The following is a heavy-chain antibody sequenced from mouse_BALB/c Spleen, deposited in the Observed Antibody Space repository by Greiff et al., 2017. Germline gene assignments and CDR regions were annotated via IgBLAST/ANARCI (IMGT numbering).Heavy chain of an antibody. J-gene: IGHJ4*01. V-gene: IGHV5-4*02. Sequence: DVQLVESGGGLVKPGGSLKLSCAASGFTFSVYYMYWVRQTPEKRLEWVATISDGGSYTYYPDSVKGRFTISRDNAKNNLYLQMSSLKSEDTAMYYCARARGITTGMDYWGQGTSVTVSS. CDR1: GFTFSVYY. D-gene: IGHD1-1*01. CDR2: ISDGGSYT. CDR3: ARARGITTGMDY.